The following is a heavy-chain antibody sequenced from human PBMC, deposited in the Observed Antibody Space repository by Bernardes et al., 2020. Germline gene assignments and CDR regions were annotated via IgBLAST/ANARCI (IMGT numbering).Heavy chain of an antibody. J-gene: IGHJ4*02. Sequence: GESLQISCKGSGYSYISYWNAWVRQMPGKGLEWMGIIYPGDSDTRYSPSFQGQVTISADKSINTAYLQWSSLKASDTAIYYCARPVQLWFYDYWGQGTLVTVSS. D-gene: IGHD5-18*01. CDR3: ARPVQLWFYDY. V-gene: IGHV5-51*01. CDR2: IYPGDSDT. CDR1: GYSYISYW.